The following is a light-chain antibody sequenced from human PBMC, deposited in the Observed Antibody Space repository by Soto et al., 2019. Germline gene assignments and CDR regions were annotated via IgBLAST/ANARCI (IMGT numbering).Light chain of an antibody. J-gene: IGKJ1*01. CDR2: DAS. Sequence: EIVLTQSPATLSLSPGERATLSCRASQSVSSYLAWYQQKPGQAPRLLIYDASNRATGIPARFSGSGSGTNITLTISRVEPEDFAVHYFQQRMTFGRGTKVEIK. V-gene: IGKV3-11*01. CDR1: QSVSSY. CDR3: QQRMT.